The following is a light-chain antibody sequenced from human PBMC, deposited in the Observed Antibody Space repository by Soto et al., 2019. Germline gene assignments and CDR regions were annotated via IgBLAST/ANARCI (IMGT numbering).Light chain of an antibody. CDR3: ATWDDSLSAVV. CDR2: RNN. V-gene: IGLV1-47*01. Sequence: QSVLSQPPSVSGTPGQRVTISCSGSSSNIGRNYVDWYQQFPGTAPKLLMYRNNQRPSGVPDRFSGSKSGTSASLAISGLGSEDEAEYHCATWDDSLSAVVFGAGTKLTVL. CDR1: SSNIGRNY. J-gene: IGLJ2*01.